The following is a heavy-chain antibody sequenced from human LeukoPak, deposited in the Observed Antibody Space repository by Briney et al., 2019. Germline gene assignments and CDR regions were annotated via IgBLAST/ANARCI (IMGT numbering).Heavy chain of an antibody. CDR3: AGRRSSGWYLGNWFDP. V-gene: IGHV1-69*13. J-gene: IGHJ5*02. CDR1: GGTFSSYA. D-gene: IGHD6-19*01. Sequence: ASVKVSCKASGGTFSSYAISRVRQAPGQGLEWMGGTIPIFGTANYAQKFQGRVTITADESTSTAYMELSSLRSEDTAVYYCAGRRSSGWYLGNWFDPWGQGTLVTVSS. CDR2: TIPIFGTA.